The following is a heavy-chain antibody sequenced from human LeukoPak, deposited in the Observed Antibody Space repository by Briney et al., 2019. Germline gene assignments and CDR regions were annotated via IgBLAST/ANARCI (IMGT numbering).Heavy chain of an antibody. Sequence: SETLSLTCTVSGGSISSYYWSWIRQPPGKGLEWIGYIYYSGSTNYNPSLKSRVTISVDTSKNQFSLKLSSVTAADTAVYYCARRNRGAVFFDYWGRGTLVTVSS. D-gene: IGHD3-10*01. V-gene: IGHV4-59*01. CDR3: ARRNRGAVFFDY. CDR1: GGSISSYY. J-gene: IGHJ4*02. CDR2: IYYSGST.